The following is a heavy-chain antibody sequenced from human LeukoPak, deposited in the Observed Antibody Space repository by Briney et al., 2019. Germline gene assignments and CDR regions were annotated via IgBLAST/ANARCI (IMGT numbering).Heavy chain of an antibody. CDR1: EFTVSVNY. CDR3: ARSRRRSSGWYGENLVDY. Sequence: GGSLTLSCAASEFTVSVNYMSWVRQAPGKGLEWVSAISGSGGSTYYADSVKGRFTISRDNSKNTLYLQMNSLRAEDTAVYYCARSRRRSSGWYGENLVDYWGQGTLVTVSS. J-gene: IGHJ4*02. D-gene: IGHD6-19*01. CDR2: ISGSGGST. V-gene: IGHV3-23*01.